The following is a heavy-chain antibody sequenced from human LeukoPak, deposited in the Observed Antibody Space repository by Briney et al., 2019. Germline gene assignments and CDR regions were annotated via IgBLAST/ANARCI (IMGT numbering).Heavy chain of an antibody. CDR1: GGSLNGHY. D-gene: IGHD3-3*01. Sequence: SETLSLTCAVYGGSLNGHYWSWIRQPPGKGLEWIGEGSESGGTKFNPSLKSRVTISADTSKNQYSLKLNSVTAADTAVYYCAKNGQSGFSFDPWGQGTLVTVSS. V-gene: IGHV4-34*01. CDR2: GSESGGT. J-gene: IGHJ5*02. CDR3: AKNGQSGFSFDP.